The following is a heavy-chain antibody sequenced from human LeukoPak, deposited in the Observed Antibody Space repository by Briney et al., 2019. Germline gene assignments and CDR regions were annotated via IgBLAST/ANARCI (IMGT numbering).Heavy chain of an antibody. Sequence: ASVKVSCKPSGYTFIDYYIHWVRQAPGQGLEWMGRINPNSGGTNYAQKFQGRVTMTRDTSISTAYMEVSRLTSNDTAVYYCARGRVGATDYWGQGTLVTVSS. D-gene: IGHD1-26*01. CDR1: GYTFIDYY. CDR2: INPNSGGT. J-gene: IGHJ4*02. CDR3: ARGRVGATDY. V-gene: IGHV1-2*06.